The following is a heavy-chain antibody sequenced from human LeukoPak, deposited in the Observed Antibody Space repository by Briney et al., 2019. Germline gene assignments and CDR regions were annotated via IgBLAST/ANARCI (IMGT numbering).Heavy chain of an antibody. J-gene: IGHJ5*02. D-gene: IGHD2-2*01. CDR2: ISGSGGST. Sequence: GGSLRLSCAASGFTVSSYAMNWVRQAPGKGLEWVSSISGSGGSTYYADSVKGRFTNSRDNSKNTLYLQMNSLRAEDTAIYYCAQDLAYCSSTSCLPWGQGTLVTVSS. CDR1: GFTVSSYA. V-gene: IGHV3-23*01. CDR3: AQDLAYCSSTSCLP.